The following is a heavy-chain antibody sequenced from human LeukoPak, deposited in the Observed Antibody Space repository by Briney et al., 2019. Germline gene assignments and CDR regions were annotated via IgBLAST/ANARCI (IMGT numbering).Heavy chain of an antibody. CDR1: GFTFSDHY. Sequence: GGSLRLSCAASGFTFSDHYMDWVRQAPGKGLEWVGRTRNKANSYTTEYAASVKGRFAISRDDSKNSLYLQMNSLKTEDTAVYYCARDSVGSFDYWGQGTLVTVSS. D-gene: IGHD1-26*01. J-gene: IGHJ4*02. V-gene: IGHV3-72*01. CDR2: TRNKANSYTT. CDR3: ARDSVGSFDY.